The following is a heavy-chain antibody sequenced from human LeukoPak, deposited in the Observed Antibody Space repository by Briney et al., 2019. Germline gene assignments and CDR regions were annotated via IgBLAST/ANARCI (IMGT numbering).Heavy chain of an antibody. CDR1: GGSISRYY. D-gene: IGHD3-16*02. CDR3: ARSDYVWGSYPAAPDY. CDR2: IYYSGST. Sequence: SETLSLTCTVSGGSISRYYWSWIRQPPWKGLEWIGYIYYSGSTYYNPSLKSRVTISVDTSKNQFSLKLSSVTAADTAVYYCARSDYVWGSYPAAPDYWGQGTLVTVSP. J-gene: IGHJ4*02. V-gene: IGHV4-59*08.